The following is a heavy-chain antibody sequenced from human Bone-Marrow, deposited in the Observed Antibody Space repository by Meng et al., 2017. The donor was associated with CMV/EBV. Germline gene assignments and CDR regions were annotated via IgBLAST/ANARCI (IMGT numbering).Heavy chain of an antibody. Sequence: GESLKISCAASGFTFSSYSMNWVRQAPGKGLEWVSSISSSSSYIYYADSVKGRFTISRDNAKNSLYLQMNSLRDEGTAVYDCARERVRFLREGVDYWGQGTLVTVSS. CDR1: GFTFSSYS. D-gene: IGHD3-3*01. CDR3: ARERVRFLREGVDY. CDR2: ISSSSSYI. V-gene: IGHV3-21*01. J-gene: IGHJ4*02.